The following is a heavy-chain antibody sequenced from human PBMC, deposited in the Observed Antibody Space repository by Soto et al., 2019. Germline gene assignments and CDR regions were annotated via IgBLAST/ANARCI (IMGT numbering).Heavy chain of an antibody. Sequence: SETLSLTCTVSGGSIISYYWSWILQPPWKGLEWIGYIYYSGSTNYNPSLKSRVTISVDTSKNQFSLKLSSVTAADTAVYYCARASKTSYYYDSIYYFDYWGQGTLVTVSS. CDR1: GGSIISYY. CDR3: ARASKTSYYYDSIYYFDY. J-gene: IGHJ4*02. D-gene: IGHD3-22*01. V-gene: IGHV4-59*01. CDR2: IYYSGST.